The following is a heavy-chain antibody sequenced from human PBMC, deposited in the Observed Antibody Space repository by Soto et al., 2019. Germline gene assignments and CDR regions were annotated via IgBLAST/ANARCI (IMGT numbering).Heavy chain of an antibody. D-gene: IGHD1-26*01. Sequence: GGSLRLSCAASGFTFSSYGMHWVRQAPGKGLEWVAVIWYDGSNKYYADSVKGRFTISRDNSKNTLYLQMNSLRAEDTAVYYCARAFWITRDSGSYYDPGYWGQGTLVTVSS. CDR1: GFTFSSYG. CDR2: IWYDGSNK. J-gene: IGHJ4*02. CDR3: ARAFWITRDSGSYYDPGY. V-gene: IGHV3-33*08.